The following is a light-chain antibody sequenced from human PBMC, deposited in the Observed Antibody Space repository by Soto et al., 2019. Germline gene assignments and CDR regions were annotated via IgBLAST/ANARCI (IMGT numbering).Light chain of an antibody. J-gene: IGLJ3*02. V-gene: IGLV2-14*01. CDR1: SSDVGGYNY. Sequence: QSVLTQPASVSGSPGQSITISCTGTSSDVGGYNYVSWYQQHPGKAPKLMIYEVSNRPSGVSNRFSGSKSGNTASLTISGLQAEDEADYYCAAWDDSLNGLWVFGGGTKLTVL. CDR3: AAWDDSLNGLWV. CDR2: EVS.